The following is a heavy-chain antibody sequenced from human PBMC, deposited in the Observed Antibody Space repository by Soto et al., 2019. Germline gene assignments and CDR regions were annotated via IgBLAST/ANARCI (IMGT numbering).Heavy chain of an antibody. CDR1: GGTFSSYA. V-gene: IGHV1-69*01. D-gene: IGHD6-13*01. J-gene: IGHJ4*02. CDR3: ARSISQYSSSRNLGFDY. CDR2: IIRIFGTA. Sequence: QVQLVQSGAEVKKPGSSVKVSCKASGGTFSSYAISWVRQAPGQGLEWMGGIIRIFGTANYAQKFQGRVTSTADESTSTAYMELSSLRSEDTAVYYCARSISQYSSSRNLGFDYWGQGTLVTVSS.